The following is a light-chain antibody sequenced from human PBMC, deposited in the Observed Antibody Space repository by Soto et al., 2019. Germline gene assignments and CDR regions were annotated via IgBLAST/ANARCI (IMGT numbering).Light chain of an antibody. J-gene: IGKJ1*01. CDR2: KAS. CDR1: QTISSW. CDR3: QHYNSYSEA. Sequence: DIQLTQSPSTLSGSFVDSVTITCRASQTISSWSAWYQQKPGKAPKLLIYKASTLKSGVPSRFSGSGSGTEFTLTISSLQPDDFATYYCQHYNSYSEAFGQGTKVDIK. V-gene: IGKV1-5*03.